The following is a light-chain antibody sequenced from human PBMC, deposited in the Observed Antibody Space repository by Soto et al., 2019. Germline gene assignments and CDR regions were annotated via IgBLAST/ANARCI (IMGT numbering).Light chain of an antibody. CDR3: NSYTSKSTGV. Sequence: QSALTQPASVSGSPGQSITISCTGTSSDVGGYNYVSWYQQHPGKAPKLIIYEVSNRPSGVSNRFSGSKSGNTASLTISGLQAEDEADYYCNSYTSKSTGVVGNGTKLTVL. CDR1: SSDVGGYNY. CDR2: EVS. V-gene: IGLV2-14*01. J-gene: IGLJ1*01.